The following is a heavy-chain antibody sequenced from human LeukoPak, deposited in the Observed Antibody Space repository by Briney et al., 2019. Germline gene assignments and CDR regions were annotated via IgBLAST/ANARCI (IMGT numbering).Heavy chain of an antibody. D-gene: IGHD3-10*01. CDR1: GFTFDDYA. Sequence: GRSLRLSCAASGFTFDDYAMHWVRQAPGKGLEWVSGMSWNSGSIRYADSVKGRFTISRDNAKNSLYLQMNSLRAEDTALYYCAKGTHYYGSGSYYNDRAEYFQHWGQGTLVTVSS. J-gene: IGHJ1*01. CDR3: AKGTHYYGSGSYYNDRAEYFQH. V-gene: IGHV3-9*01. CDR2: MSWNSGSI.